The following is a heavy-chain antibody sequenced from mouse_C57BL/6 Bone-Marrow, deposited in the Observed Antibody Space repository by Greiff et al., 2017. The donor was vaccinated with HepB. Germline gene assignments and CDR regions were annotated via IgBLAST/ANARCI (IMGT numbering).Heavy chain of an antibody. CDR2: ISNGGGRT. CDR3: ARHSITTVVATDAMDY. CDR1: GFTFSDYY. V-gene: IGHV5-12*01. Sequence: EVKVVESGGGLVQPGGSLKLSCAASGFTFSDYYMYWVRQTPEKRLEWVAYISNGGGRTYYPDTVKGRFTISRDNAKNTPYLQVSRLKSEDTAMYYCARHSITTVVATDAMDYWGQGTSVTVSS. J-gene: IGHJ4*01. D-gene: IGHD1-1*01.